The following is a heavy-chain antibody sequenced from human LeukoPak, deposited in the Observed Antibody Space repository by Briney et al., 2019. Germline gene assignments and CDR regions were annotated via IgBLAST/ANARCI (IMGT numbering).Heavy chain of an antibody. J-gene: IGHJ4*02. Sequence: SQTLSLTCTVSGASVNSGNYYWTWIRQPAGKRLEWIGRIYTSGTTNYNPSLKSRVTISIDASKNQFSLRLSSVTAADTAVYYCTRGGELMNFWGQGALVTVSS. CDR1: GASVNSGNYY. CDR3: TRGGELMNF. CDR2: IYTSGTT. D-gene: IGHD1-26*01. V-gene: IGHV4-61*02.